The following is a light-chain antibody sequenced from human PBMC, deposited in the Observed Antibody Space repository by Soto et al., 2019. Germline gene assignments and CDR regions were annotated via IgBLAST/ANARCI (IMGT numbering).Light chain of an antibody. V-gene: IGKV1D-12*01. CDR1: QGIRNW. Sequence: DIQMTQSPSSVPASVGDRVTITCRASQGIRNWLAWYQQTPGKAPELLIFAASSMQSGVPSRFSCRGSGTAFTLTIDSLQPEDFATYYCQQTDSFPLSFGGGTKVEFK. J-gene: IGKJ4*01. CDR3: QQTDSFPLS. CDR2: AAS.